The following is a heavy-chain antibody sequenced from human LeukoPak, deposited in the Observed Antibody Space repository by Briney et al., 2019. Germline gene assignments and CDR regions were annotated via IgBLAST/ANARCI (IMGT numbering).Heavy chain of an antibody. CDR1: GFTFSDYY. CDR3: AGEVRDCSGGSCYHTDDY. D-gene: IGHD2-15*01. CDR2: ISSSGSTI. J-gene: IGHJ4*02. V-gene: IGHV3-11*04. Sequence: GGSLRLSCAASGFTFSDYYMSWIRRAPGKGLEWVSYISSSGSTIYYADSVKGRFTISRDNAKNSLYLQMNSLRAEDTAVYYCAGEVRDCSGGSCYHTDDYWGQGTLVTVSS.